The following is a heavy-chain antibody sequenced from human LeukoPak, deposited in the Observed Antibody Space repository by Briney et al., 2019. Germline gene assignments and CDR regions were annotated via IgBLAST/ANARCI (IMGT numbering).Heavy chain of an antibody. V-gene: IGHV3-30-3*01. CDR3: AKGGVPVVSPAVN. CDR2: ISYDGSNK. J-gene: IGHJ4*02. Sequence: GGSLRLSCAASGFTFSSYAMHWVRQAPGKGLEWVAVISYDGSNKYYADSVKGRFTISRDNSKNTLYLQMNSLRAEDAAVYYCAKGGVPVVSPAVNWGQGTLVTVSS. D-gene: IGHD2-2*01. CDR1: GFTFSSYA.